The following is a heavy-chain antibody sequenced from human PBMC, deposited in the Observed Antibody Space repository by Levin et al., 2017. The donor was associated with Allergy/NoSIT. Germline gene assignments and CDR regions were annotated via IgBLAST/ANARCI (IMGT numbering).Heavy chain of an antibody. Sequence: PSETLSLTCAVYGGSFSGYYWSWIRQPPGKGLEWIGEINHSGSTNYNPALNSRVTMSVDTSRNQFSLKLTSVTVADTAVYYCARDERGTTGWFDVYYWGQGTLVTVSS. J-gene: IGHJ4*02. CDR2: INHSGST. CDR1: GGSFSGYY. V-gene: IGHV4-34*01. CDR3: ARDERGTTGWFDVYY. D-gene: IGHD6-19*01.